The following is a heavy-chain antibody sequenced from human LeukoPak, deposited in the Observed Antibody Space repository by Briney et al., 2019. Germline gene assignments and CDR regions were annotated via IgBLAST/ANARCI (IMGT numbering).Heavy chain of an antibody. D-gene: IGHD6-13*01. Sequence: GGSLRLSCAASGFTFSSYAMHWVRQAPGKGLEWVAVISYDGSNKYYADSVKGRFTISRDNSKNTLYLQMNSLRAEDTAVYYCARGLGAAAGTRDNWFDPWGQGTLVTVSS. CDR3: ARGLGAAAGTRDNWFDP. J-gene: IGHJ5*02. CDR1: GFTFSSYA. V-gene: IGHV3-30-3*01. CDR2: ISYDGSNK.